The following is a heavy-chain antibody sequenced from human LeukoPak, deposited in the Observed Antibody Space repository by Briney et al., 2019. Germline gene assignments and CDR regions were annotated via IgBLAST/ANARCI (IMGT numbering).Heavy chain of an antibody. CDR1: GVTFSYYG. CDR2: ISSSCSAI. CDR3: AELGITMIGGV. V-gene: IGHV3-48*04. D-gene: IGHD3-10*02. J-gene: IGHJ6*04. Sequence: GGSLRLSCTDSGVTFSYYGMNWVCQTPGKGLELVSYISSSCSAIYYADSVNGRFTISRDNAKNSLYLQMNSLRAEATAVYYCAELGITMIGGVWGKGTTVTISS.